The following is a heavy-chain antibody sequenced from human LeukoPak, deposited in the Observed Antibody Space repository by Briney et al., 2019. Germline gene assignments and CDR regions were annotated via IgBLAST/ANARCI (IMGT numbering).Heavy chain of an antibody. Sequence: ASVKVSCKASGYTFTSYDINWVRQATGHGLEWMGWMNPNSGNTGYAQKFQGRVTMTRNTSISTAYMELSSLRSEDTAVYYCARGSDGSGSYPPYYYYYYMDVWGKGTTVTVSS. V-gene: IGHV1-8*01. J-gene: IGHJ6*03. CDR3: ARGSDGSGSYPPYYYYYYMDV. CDR2: MNPNSGNT. D-gene: IGHD3-10*01. CDR1: GYTFTSYD.